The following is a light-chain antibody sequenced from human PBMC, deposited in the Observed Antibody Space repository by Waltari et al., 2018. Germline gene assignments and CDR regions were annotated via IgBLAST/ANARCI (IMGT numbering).Light chain of an antibody. J-gene: IGKJ1*01. V-gene: IGKV3-20*01. CDR1: QSVSSSY. CDR3: QQYGSSPGT. CDR2: GAS. Sequence: EIVLTQSPGTLSLSPGERVTLSCRASQSVSSSYFAWYQQKPGQAPRLLIYGASNRATGIPDRFSGSGSGTDFTLTISRLEPEDFAVYYCQQYGSSPGTFGQGTKVET.